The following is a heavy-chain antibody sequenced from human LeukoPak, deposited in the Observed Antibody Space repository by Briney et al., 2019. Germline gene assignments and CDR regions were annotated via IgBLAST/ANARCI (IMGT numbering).Heavy chain of an antibody. CDR1: GFTFTSYW. J-gene: IGHJ3*02. D-gene: IGHD2-15*01. CDR2: IYPGDSDT. V-gene: IGHV5-51*01. CDR3: ARHGSVVVVVAGGFDI. Sequence: PGGSLRLSCAASGFTFTSYWIGWVRQMPGKGLEWMGIIYPGDSDTRYSPSFQGQVTISADKSISTAYLQWSSLKASDTAMYYCARHGSVVVVVAGGFDIWGQGTMVTVSS.